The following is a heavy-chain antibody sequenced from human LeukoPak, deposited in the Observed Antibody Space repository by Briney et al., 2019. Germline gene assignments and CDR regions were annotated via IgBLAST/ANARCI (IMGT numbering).Heavy chain of an antibody. CDR1: GYTFAGYY. CDR2: INPSGGST. Sequence: ASVKVSCKASGYTFAGYYMHWVRQAPGQGLEWMGIINPSGGSTSYAQKFQGRVTMTRYTSTSTVYMELSSLRSEDTAVYYCARYLNWFDPWGQGTLVTVSS. V-gene: IGHV1-46*01. CDR3: ARYLNWFDP. J-gene: IGHJ5*02.